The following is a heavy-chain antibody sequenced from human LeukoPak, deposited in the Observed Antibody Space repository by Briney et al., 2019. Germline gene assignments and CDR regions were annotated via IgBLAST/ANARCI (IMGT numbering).Heavy chain of an antibody. Sequence: PSETLSLTCTVSGGSISSYYWSWIRQPPGKGLEWIGEINHSGSTNYNPSLKSRVTISVDTSKNQFSLKLSSVTAADTAVYYCAREKIRRDYYGSGSYSWFDPWGQGTLVTVSS. V-gene: IGHV4-34*01. CDR3: AREKIRRDYYGSGSYSWFDP. CDR1: GGSISSYY. CDR2: INHSGST. D-gene: IGHD3-10*01. J-gene: IGHJ5*02.